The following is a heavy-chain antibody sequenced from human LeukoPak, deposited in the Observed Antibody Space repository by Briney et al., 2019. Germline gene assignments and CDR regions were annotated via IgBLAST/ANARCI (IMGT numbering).Heavy chain of an antibody. V-gene: IGHV4-38-2*02. CDR2: IYHSGST. CDR1: GYSISSGYY. J-gene: IGHJ4*02. D-gene: IGHD6-19*01. Sequence: PSETLSLTCTVSGYSISSGYYWGWIRQPPGKGLEWIGNIYHSGSTYYNPSLKSRVTISVDTSKNQFSLKLSSVTAADTAVYYCARHDGTSSQGIAVAAAFDYWGQGTLVTVSS. CDR3: ARHDGTSSQGIAVAAAFDY.